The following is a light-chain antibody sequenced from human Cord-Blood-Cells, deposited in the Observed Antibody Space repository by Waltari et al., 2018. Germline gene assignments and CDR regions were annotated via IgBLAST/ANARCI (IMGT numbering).Light chain of an antibody. V-gene: IGKV3-11*01. CDR2: DAS. CDR3: QQRSNWPPIT. J-gene: IGKJ5*01. CDR1: QSVSSS. Sequence: EIVLTQSPATLPLSPGERATLSCRASQSVSSSLACYQQKPGQAPRLLIYDASNRATGIPARFSGSGSGTDFTLTISSLEPEDFAVYYCQQRSNWPPITFGQGTRLEIK.